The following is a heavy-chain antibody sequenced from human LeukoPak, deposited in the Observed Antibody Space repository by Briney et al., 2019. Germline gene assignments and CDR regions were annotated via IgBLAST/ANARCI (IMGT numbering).Heavy chain of an antibody. Sequence: SETPSLTSTVSGYSINSGYFWVWVRQPPGKGLEWIGSANHRGSTHYNPSLQSRVTISVDTSNNQFSLKLISVTAADTAVFYCARFSAAPPPSFFFDNWGQGALVTVSS. CDR3: ARFSAAPPPSFFFDN. V-gene: IGHV4-38-2*02. CDR2: ANHRGST. D-gene: IGHD2-15*01. J-gene: IGHJ4*02. CDR1: GYSINSGYF.